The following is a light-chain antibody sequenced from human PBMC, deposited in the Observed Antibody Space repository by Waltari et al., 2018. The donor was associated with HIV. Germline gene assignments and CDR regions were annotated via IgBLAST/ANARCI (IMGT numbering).Light chain of an antibody. Sequence: QSALTQPPSASGSPGQSVTISCTGTNRDVGGYKYVSWYQQHPGKAPKLLIYEVSKRPSGVPDLFSGSKSGTTASLTVSGLQAEDEAEYYCSSYTGSNNLVVFGGGTKLTVL. CDR3: SSYTGSNNLVV. J-gene: IGLJ3*02. V-gene: IGLV2-8*01. CDR1: NRDVGGYKY. CDR2: EVS.